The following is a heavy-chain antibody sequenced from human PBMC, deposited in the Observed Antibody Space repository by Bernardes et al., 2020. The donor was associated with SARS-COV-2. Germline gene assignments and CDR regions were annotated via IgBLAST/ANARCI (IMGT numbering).Heavy chain of an antibody. CDR1: GGSISRYY. CDR2: IYYTGST. J-gene: IGHJ4*02. D-gene: IGHD2-15*01. CDR3: ARREVIPADIKDYFDY. Sequence: SETLSLTCTVSGGSISRYYWNWIRQPPGKGLEWIGYIYYTGSTHYNPSLNSRVTISLDTSKNQFSLKLSSVTAADTAMYYCARREVIPADIKDYFDYWGQGIPVTASS. V-gene: IGHV4-59*08.